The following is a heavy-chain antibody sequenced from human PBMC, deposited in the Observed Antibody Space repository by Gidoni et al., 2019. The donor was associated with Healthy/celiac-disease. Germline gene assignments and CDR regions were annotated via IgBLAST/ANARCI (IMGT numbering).Heavy chain of an antibody. Sequence: AISWVRQAPGQGLEWMGGIIPIFGTANYAQTFQGRVTITADESTSTAYMELSSLRSEDTAVYYCARVASSSSEWYFDLWGRGTLVTVSS. CDR2: IIPIFGTA. CDR3: ARVASSSSEWYFDL. J-gene: IGHJ2*01. V-gene: IGHV1-69*19. CDR1: A. D-gene: IGHD6-6*01.